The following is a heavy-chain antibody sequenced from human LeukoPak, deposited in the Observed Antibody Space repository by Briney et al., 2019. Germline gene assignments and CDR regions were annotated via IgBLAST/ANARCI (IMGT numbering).Heavy chain of an antibody. J-gene: IGHJ4*02. CDR1: GGSFSGYY. CDR3: ARDPYDFWSGFDY. D-gene: IGHD3-3*01. Sequence: SETLSLTCAVYGGSFSGYYWSWIRQPPGKGLEWIGEINHSGSTNYNPSLKSRVTISVDTSKNQFSLKLSSVTAADTAVYYCARDPYDFWSGFDYWGQGTLVTVSS. V-gene: IGHV4-34*01. CDR2: INHSGST.